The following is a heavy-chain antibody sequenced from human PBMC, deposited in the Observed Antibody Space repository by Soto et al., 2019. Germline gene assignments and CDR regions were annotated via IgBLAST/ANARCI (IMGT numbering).Heavy chain of an antibody. D-gene: IGHD2-15*01. CDR1: GFTFSDHY. CDR2: ARTKANSYMT. Sequence: GGSLRLSCAASGFTFSDHYMDWVRQAPGKGLEWVGRARTKANSYMTEYAASVKGRFTISRDDSKSSLYLQMNGLKTEDMAVYYCTRDSSSCRGGYCYFDSWGQGTLVTVSS. J-gene: IGHJ4*02. CDR3: TRDSSSCRGGYCYFDS. V-gene: IGHV3-72*01.